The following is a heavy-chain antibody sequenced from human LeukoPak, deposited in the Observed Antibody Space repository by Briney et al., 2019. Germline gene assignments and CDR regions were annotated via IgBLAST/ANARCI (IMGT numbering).Heavy chain of an antibody. Sequence: PSQTLSLTCTVSGGSISSGSYYWSWIRQPAGKGLEWIGRIYTSGSTNYNPSLKSRVTISVDTSKNQFSLKLSSVTAADTAVYYCAGASVDYDFWSGRFDYWGQGTLVTVSS. CDR2: IYTSGST. CDR1: GGSISSGSYY. CDR3: AGASVDYDFWSGRFDY. D-gene: IGHD3-3*01. J-gene: IGHJ4*02. V-gene: IGHV4-61*02.